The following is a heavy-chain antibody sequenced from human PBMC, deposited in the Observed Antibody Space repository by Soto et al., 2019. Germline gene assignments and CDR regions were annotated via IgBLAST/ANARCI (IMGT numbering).Heavy chain of an antibody. Sequence: QVQLVQSGAEVKKPGASVKVSCKASGYTFTSYGISWVRQAPGQGLEWMGWISASNGNTNDAQKCQGRVTMTTDTSTSTDYMELMGLSSDDTAVYYCAREYGSGSRFDYWGQGPLLAVSS. V-gene: IGHV1-18*01. CDR3: AREYGSGSRFDY. D-gene: IGHD3-10*01. CDR1: GYTFTSYG. CDR2: ISASNGNT. J-gene: IGHJ4*02.